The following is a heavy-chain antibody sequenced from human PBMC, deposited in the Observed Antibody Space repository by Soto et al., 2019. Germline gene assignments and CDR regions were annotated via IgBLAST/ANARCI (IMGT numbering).Heavy chain of an antibody. Sequence: VQLVPSGAEVKKPGESLKISCKSSGYSFINHWIGWVRQMPGKGLEWMGIIFPSDSDTRYSPSFQGQVTISADKSITTAYLQWSSLKASDTAMYYCARHLIGTTWYSDYWGQGTLVTVSS. CDR1: GYSFINHW. CDR3: ARHLIGTTWYSDY. V-gene: IGHV5-51*01. CDR2: IFPSDSDT. D-gene: IGHD1-20*01. J-gene: IGHJ4*02.